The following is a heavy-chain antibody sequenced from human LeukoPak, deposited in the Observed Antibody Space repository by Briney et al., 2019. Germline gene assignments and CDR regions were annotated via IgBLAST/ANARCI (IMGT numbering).Heavy chain of an antibody. D-gene: IGHD6-19*01. V-gene: IGHV1-2*02. CDR1: GYTFTGYY. CDR3: ARDTAVAGSLVGRHDY. J-gene: IGHJ4*02. CDR2: INPNSGGT. Sequence: ASVKVSCKASGYTFTGYYMHWVRQAPGQGLEWMGWINPNSGGTNYAQKFQGRVTMTRDTSISTAYMELSRLRSDDTAVYYCARDTAVAGSLVGRHDYWGQGTLVTVSS.